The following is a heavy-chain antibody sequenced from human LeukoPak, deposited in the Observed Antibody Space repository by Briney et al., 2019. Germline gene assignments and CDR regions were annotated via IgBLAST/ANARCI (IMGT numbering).Heavy chain of an antibody. CDR1: GGSFSGYY. CDR3: PRTPFYRRTIQSFFFIDY. J-gene: IGHJ4*02. Sequence: PSETLSLTCAVYGGSFSGYYWSWIRQPPGKGLEWIGEINHSGSTKYNPSLKSRVTISVYTSKTHSSLKLSSLPAPDPPVFSCPRTPFYRRTIQSFFFIDYWGQGTLVTVSS. V-gene: IGHV4-34*01. D-gene: IGHD1-14*01. CDR2: INHSGST.